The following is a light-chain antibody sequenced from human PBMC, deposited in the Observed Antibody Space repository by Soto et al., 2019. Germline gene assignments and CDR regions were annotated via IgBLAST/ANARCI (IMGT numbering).Light chain of an antibody. CDR2: AAS. J-gene: IGKJ4*01. V-gene: IGKV1-5*01. CDR1: QSIDRW. CDR3: QHYNELPLT. Sequence: DMQMSLSPSTLSASVGDRFTITCRASQSIDRWLAWYQQKPGKAPKLLIYAASSLQSGVPSRFSGSGSGTDFTLTISSLQSEDFAVYYCQHYNELPLTFGGGTKVDI.